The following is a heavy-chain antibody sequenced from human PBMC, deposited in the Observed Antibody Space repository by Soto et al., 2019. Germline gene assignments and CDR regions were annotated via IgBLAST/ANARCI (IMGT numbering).Heavy chain of an antibody. D-gene: IGHD3-3*01. CDR2: INQDGSEK. CDR3: ARGYDFWSGYPVDY. V-gene: IGHV3-7*01. CDR1: GFTFSTYW. Sequence: EVQLMESGGGLVQPGGSLRLSCAASGFTFSTYWMDWVRQTPGKGLEWVANINQDGSEKNYVDSVKGRFTISRDNAKNSLYLQMSSLTAEDSALYYCARGYDFWSGYPVDYWGQGTLVTVSS. J-gene: IGHJ4*02.